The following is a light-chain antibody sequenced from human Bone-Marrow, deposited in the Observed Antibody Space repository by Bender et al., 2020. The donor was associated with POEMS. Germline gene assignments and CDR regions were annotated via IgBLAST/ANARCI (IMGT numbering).Light chain of an antibody. CDR2: DDS. J-gene: IGLJ3*02. Sequence: SYVLTQPPSVSMAPGRTARITCGGNNIGSKSVHWYQQKPGQAPVLVVYDDSDRPSGIPERISGSTSGHTATLTIGRVEAGDEADYYCQVWDSGSEHWVFGGGTKVTVL. V-gene: IGLV3-21*02. CDR1: NIGSKS. CDR3: QVWDSGSEHWV.